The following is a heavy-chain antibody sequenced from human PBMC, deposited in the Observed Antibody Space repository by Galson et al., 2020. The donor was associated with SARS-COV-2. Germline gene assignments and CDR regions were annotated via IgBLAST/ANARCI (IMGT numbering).Heavy chain of an antibody. CDR2: IGTAGDT. Sequence: GESLKISCAASGFTFSSYDMHWVRQATGKGLEWVSAIGTAGDTYYPGSVKGRFTISRENAKNSLYLQMNSLRAGDTAVYYCARGDIVASRRGYYYYGVEVWAQGTTVTVSS. J-gene: IGHJ6*02. CDR1: GFTFSSYD. V-gene: IGHV3-13*01. CDR3: ARGDIVASRRGYYYYGVEV. D-gene: IGHD5-12*01.